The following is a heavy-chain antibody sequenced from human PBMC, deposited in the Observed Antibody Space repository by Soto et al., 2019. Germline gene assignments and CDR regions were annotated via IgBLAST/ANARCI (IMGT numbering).Heavy chain of an antibody. V-gene: IGHV3-15*07. CDR3: TTFGWRLWLNVYYYYGMDV. J-gene: IGHJ6*02. CDR2: IKSKTDGGTT. CDR1: GFTFSNAW. Sequence: EVQLVESGGGLVKPGGSLRLSCAASGFTFSNAWMNWVRQAPGKGLEWVGRIKSKTDGGTTDYAAPVKGRFTISRDDSKNTLYLQMNSLKTEDTAVYYCTTFGWRLWLNVYYYYGMDVWGQGTTVTVSS. D-gene: IGHD5-18*01.